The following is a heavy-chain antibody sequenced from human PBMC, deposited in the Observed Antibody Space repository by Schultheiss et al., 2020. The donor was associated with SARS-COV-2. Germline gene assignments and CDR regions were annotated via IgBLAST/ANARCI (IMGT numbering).Heavy chain of an antibody. Sequence: GGSLRLSCAASGFTFSSYAMSWVRQAPGKGLEWVSAISGSGGSTYYADSVKGRFTISRDNSKNTLYLQMNSLRAEDTAVYYCAKDVVGGDYGGVDFDYWGQGTLVTVSS. J-gene: IGHJ4*02. CDR3: AKDVVGGDYGGVDFDY. CDR2: ISGSGGST. D-gene: IGHD4-17*01. CDR1: GFTFSSYA. V-gene: IGHV3-23*01.